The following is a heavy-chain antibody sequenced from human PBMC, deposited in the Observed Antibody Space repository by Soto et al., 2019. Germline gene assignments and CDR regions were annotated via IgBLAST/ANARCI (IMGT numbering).Heavy chain of an antibody. V-gene: IGHV4-59*01. D-gene: IGHD3-22*01. CDR3: ARTYYYDSSDYFNWYFDL. J-gene: IGHJ2*01. CDR2: IYYSGST. Sequence: TCPISGGPMNHYYWSWIRQPPGKGLEWIGYIYYSGSTKYNPSLKSRVTISVDTSKNQFSLKLSSVTAADTAVYYCARTYYYDSSDYFNWYFDLWGRGTLVTVSS. CDR1: GGPMNHYY.